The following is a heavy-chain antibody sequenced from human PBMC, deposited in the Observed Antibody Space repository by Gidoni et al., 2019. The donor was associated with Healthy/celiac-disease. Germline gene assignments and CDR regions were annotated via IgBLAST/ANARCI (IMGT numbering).Heavy chain of an antibody. Sequence: EVQLVESGGGLVQPGRSLRLSCTASGFTFGDYAMSWVRQAPGKGLEWVGFIRSKAYGGTTEYAASVKGRFTISRDDSKSIAYLQMNSLKTEDTAVYYCTRDRDVQRNPEYFQHWGQGTLVTVSS. J-gene: IGHJ1*01. CDR1: GFTFGDYA. CDR3: TRDRDVQRNPEYFQH. V-gene: IGHV3-49*04. D-gene: IGHD1-1*01. CDR2: IRSKAYGGTT.